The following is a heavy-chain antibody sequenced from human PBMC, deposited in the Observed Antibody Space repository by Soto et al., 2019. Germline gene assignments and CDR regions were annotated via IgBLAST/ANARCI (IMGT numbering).Heavy chain of an antibody. CDR2: INPNSGGT. Sequence: GASVKVSCKASGYTFTGYYMHWVQQAPGQGLEWMGWINPNSGGTNYAQKFQGWVTMTRDTSISTAYMELSRLRSDDTAVYYCATSRPTLRFLEWSRGYYGMDVWGQGTTVTVSS. J-gene: IGHJ6*02. V-gene: IGHV1-2*04. CDR1: GYTFTGYY. D-gene: IGHD3-3*01. CDR3: ATSRPTLRFLEWSRGYYGMDV.